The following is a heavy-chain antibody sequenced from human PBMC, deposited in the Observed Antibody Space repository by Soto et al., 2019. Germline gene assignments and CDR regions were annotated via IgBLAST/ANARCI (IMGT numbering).Heavy chain of an antibody. J-gene: IGHJ2*01. D-gene: IGHD3-10*01. CDR2: IGGTSGST. CDR3: AKRRGEGFFDL. Sequence: EVHLLESGGGLVRPGGSLRLSCTASGFTFSNFVMGWVRRAPGKGLEWVSAIGGTSGSTYYADSVKGRFTISRDNSKDSLSLQMNSLGAEDTALYYCAKRRGEGFFDLWGHGTLVTVSS. V-gene: IGHV3-23*01. CDR1: GFTFSNFV.